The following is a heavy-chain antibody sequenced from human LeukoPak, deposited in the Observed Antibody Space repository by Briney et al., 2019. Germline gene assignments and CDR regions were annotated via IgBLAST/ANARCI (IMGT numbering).Heavy chain of an antibody. CDR1: GFTFSSYA. J-gene: IGHJ4*02. V-gene: IGHV3-30-3*01. CDR2: ISYDGSNK. Sequence: PGGSLRLSCAASGFTFSSYAMHWVRQAPGKGLEWVAVISYDGSNKYYADSVKGRFTISRDNSKNTLYLQMNSLRAEDTAVYYCAKDMDLRSGPFDYWGQGTLVTVSS. CDR3: AKDMDLRSGPFDY. D-gene: IGHD3-16*01.